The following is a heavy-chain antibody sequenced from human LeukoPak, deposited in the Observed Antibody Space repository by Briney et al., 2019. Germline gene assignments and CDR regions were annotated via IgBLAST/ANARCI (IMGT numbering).Heavy chain of an antibody. CDR3: ARGQNQLLYSQNYFDY. J-gene: IGHJ4*02. V-gene: IGHV4-38-2*01. CDR1: GYSISSGYY. CDR2: IYHSGST. D-gene: IGHD2-2*02. Sequence: SETLSLTCAVSGYSISSGYYWGWIRQPPGKGLEWIGSIYHSGSTYYNPSLKSRVTISVDTSKNQFSLKLSSVTAADTAVYYCARGQNQLLYSQNYFDYWGQGTLVTVSS.